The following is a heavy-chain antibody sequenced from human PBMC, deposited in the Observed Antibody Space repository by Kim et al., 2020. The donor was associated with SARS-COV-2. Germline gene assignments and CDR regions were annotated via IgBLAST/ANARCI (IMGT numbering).Heavy chain of an antibody. D-gene: IGHD3-10*01. CDR3: ARDTYYGSGSYYFAFHI. V-gene: IGHV4-59*13. CDR2: IYYSGST. J-gene: IGHJ3*02. Sequence: SETLSLTCTVSGGSISSYYWSWIRQPPGKGLEWIGYIYYSGSTNYNPSLKSRVTISVDTSKNQFSLKLSSVTAADTAVYYCARDTYYGSGSYYFAFHIWGQGTMVTVSS. CDR1: GGSISSYY.